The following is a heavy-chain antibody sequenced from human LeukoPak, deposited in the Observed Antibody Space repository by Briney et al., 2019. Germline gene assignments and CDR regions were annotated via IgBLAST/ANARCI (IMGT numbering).Heavy chain of an antibody. CDR3: VRDQGGYFFDY. V-gene: IGHV3-74*01. CDR2: INSDGRTT. CDR1: GFTFGPFW. Sequence: PGGSLRLSCAASGFTFGPFWMHGVRQAPGKGLVWVSRINSDGRTTNYADSVKGRFTISRDNAKNMVYLQMNSLRVEDTAVYYCVRDQGGYFFDYWGQGTLVTVSS. J-gene: IGHJ4*02.